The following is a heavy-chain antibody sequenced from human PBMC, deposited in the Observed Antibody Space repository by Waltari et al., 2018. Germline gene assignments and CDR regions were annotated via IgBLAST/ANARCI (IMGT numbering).Heavy chain of an antibody. V-gene: IGHV3-73*01. CDR1: GFNFSGSS. Sequence: EVQLVESGGGLVQPGGSLTLSCAASGFNFSGSSMHWVRQASGKGLEGVGRMRSKANSYATAYAASVKGRFTISRDDSKNTAYLQMSSLKTEDTAVYYCTRWGTTLYDYWGQGTLVTVSS. J-gene: IGHJ4*02. CDR3: TRWGTTLYDY. CDR2: MRSKANSYAT. D-gene: IGHD3-16*01.